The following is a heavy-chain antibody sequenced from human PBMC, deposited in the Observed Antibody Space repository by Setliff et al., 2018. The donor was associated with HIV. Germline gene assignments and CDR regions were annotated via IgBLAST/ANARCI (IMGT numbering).Heavy chain of an antibody. V-gene: IGHV4-39*02. D-gene: IGHD3-10*01. CDR2: LSSSGDNT. CDR1: GVSLGTTYYY. Sequence: SAETLSLTCNVGGVSLGTTYYYWGWIRPPPGKGLEWVASLSSSGDNTYYHPSLKSRVSISVDTSANHFSLKLTSLTAADTSVYHCVRSPPFGAPPFFSFDFWGLGKLVTVSS. CDR3: VRSPPFGAPPFFSFDF. J-gene: IGHJ4*02.